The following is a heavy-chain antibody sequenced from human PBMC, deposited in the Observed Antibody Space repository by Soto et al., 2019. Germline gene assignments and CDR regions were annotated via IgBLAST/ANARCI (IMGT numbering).Heavy chain of an antibody. D-gene: IGHD2-15*01. V-gene: IGHV5-10-1*01. Sequence: GESLKISCKGSGYSFTSYWISWVRQMPGKGLEWMGRIDPSDSYTNYSPSFQGHVTISADKSISTAYLQWSSLKASDTAMYYCARRVVVAATHYGMDVWGQGTTVTVYS. J-gene: IGHJ6*02. CDR3: ARRVVVAATHYGMDV. CDR1: GYSFTSYW. CDR2: IDPSDSYT.